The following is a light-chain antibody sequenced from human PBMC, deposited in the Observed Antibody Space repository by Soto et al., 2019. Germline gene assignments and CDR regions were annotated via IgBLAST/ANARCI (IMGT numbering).Light chain of an antibody. V-gene: IGKV1-39*01. J-gene: IGKJ2*01. Sequence: DNQMTQSPTSLSASVGDRVSITCRASRSVRSYLNWYQQKPGKAPRLLIYGASRSQSGVPARFSGSGSGTDFTLIISNLQPEDFATYYCQQSYSTQYTFGQGTRLESK. CDR3: QQSYSTQYT. CDR1: RSVRSY. CDR2: GAS.